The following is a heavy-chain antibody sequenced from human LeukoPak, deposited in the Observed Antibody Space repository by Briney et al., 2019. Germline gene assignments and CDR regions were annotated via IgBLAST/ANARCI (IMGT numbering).Heavy chain of an antibody. D-gene: IGHD2-15*01. CDR2: IWFDGSDK. CDR3: ARHASGHYFDS. CDR1: GFTFSNYG. J-gene: IGHJ4*02. Sequence: HSGRSLRLSCVASGFTFSNYGMHWVRQAPGKGLEWVAIIWFDGSDKYYADSVKGRVTTSRDNSKNTLYLQMNSLRAEDTAVYYCARHASGHYFDSWGQGTLVTVSS. V-gene: IGHV3-33*01.